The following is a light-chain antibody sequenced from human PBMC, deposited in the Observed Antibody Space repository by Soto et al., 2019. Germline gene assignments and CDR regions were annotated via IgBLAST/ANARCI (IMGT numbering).Light chain of an antibody. Sequence: EKMLKMSPGILSLSPGERATLACRASQSISSDHLAWYQQRPGQSPRLLIYGASSRTTGVPDRFSGSGSGTEFTLTISILQSEDFTVYCCQLYTYLPRSFAQGTIVDIK. CDR3: QLYTYLPRS. J-gene: IGKJ1*01. CDR1: QSISSD. CDR2: GAS. V-gene: IGKV3D-15*03.